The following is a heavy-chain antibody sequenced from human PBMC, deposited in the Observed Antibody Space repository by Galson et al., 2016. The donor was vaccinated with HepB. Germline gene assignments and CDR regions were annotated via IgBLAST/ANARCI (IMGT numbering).Heavy chain of an antibody. Sequence: SETLSLTCDVSGGSISGYFWSWIRQPPGKGLEWIGASHYSGQTFYNPSLMSRITTSVDMSKNQFSLKLTSVTAADTAVYYCASELDCGGNCHAGADFDYWGQGTLVAVSS. D-gene: IGHD2-21*02. CDR1: GGSISGYF. CDR3: ASELDCGGNCHAGADFDY. V-gene: IGHV4-59*12. CDR2: SHYSGQT. J-gene: IGHJ4*02.